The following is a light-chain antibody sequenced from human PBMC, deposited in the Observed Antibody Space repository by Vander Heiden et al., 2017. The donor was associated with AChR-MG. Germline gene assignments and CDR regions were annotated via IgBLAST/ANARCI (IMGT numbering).Light chain of an antibody. CDR3: QQSYSLPRT. CDR2: AAS. Sequence: DIQMTQSPSSLSASVGDRVTITCRASQTISTYLSWYQQKPGKAPNLLIYAASSLQRGVPSRFSGSGSGRDFTLTITSLQPEDFVTYYCQQSYSLPRTFGGGTKVEIK. CDR1: QTISTY. V-gene: IGKV1-39*01. J-gene: IGKJ4*01.